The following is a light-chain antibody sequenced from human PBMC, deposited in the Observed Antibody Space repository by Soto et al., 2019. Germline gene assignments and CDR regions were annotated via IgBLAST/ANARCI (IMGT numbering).Light chain of an antibody. CDR2: DVS. CDR3: SSYTSASTPVV. V-gene: IGLV2-14*01. J-gene: IGLJ2*01. Sequence: QSALTQPASVSGSPGQSITISCTGTGSDVGGYNYVSWYQQHPGKAPTVMIYDVSNRPSGVSNRFSGSESGNTASLTISGLQAEDEADYYCSSYTSASTPVVFGGGTKLTVL. CDR1: GSDVGGYNY.